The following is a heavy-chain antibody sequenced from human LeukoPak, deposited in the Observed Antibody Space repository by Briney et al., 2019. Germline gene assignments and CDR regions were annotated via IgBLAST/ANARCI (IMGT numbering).Heavy chain of an antibody. CDR2: IYPGDSDT. Sequence: GESQKISCKGSGYNFTSYWIGWVRQMPGKGLEWMGIIYPGDSDTRYSPSFQGQVAISADKSISTAYLQWSSLKASDTAMYYCARQIAANAFDIWGQGTMVTVSS. V-gene: IGHV5-51*01. CDR1: GYNFTSYW. CDR3: ARQIAANAFDI. J-gene: IGHJ3*02. D-gene: IGHD6-25*01.